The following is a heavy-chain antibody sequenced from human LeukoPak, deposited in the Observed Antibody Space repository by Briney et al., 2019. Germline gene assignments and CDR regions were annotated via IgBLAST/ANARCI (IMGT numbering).Heavy chain of an antibody. Sequence: SGGSQRLSCAASGFTFSSYTMSWVRQAPGKGLEWVSTITTSDGNTYYADSVKGRFTVSRDNSKNTLFLQMNSLRAEDTAVYYCAKDGGLWVSAHWGDSWGRGTLVTVSS. CDR2: ITTSDGNT. J-gene: IGHJ4*02. V-gene: IGHV3-23*01. CDR3: AKDGGLWVSAHWGDS. CDR1: GFTFSSYT. D-gene: IGHD7-27*01.